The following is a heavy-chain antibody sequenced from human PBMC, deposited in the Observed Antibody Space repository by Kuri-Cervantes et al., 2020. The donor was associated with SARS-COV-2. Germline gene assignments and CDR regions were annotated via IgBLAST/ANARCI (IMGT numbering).Heavy chain of an antibody. D-gene: IGHD2-2*01. CDR1: GFTFSYYW. CDR2: INQGGSEK. CDR3: ARDGWGSTSHNWFDP. J-gene: IGHJ5*02. Sequence: AGSLSLTCAVSGFTFSYYWMSWVRQAPGKGLEWVANINQGGSEKYYVGSVKGRFTISRDNAKNSLYLQMNSLSAEDTAVYYCARDGWGSTSHNWFDPWGQGTLVTVS. V-gene: IGHV3-7*04.